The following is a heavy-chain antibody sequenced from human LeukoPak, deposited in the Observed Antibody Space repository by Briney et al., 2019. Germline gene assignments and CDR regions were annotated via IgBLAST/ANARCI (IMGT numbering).Heavy chain of an antibody. Sequence: VASVKVSCKASGYTFISYGISWVRQAPGQGPEWMGWINAYNGNTNFALKLKGRVTMTTDTSTSTAYMELRSLRSDDTAVYYCAREAGGTSADYWGQGTLVTVSS. CDR1: GYTFISYG. CDR3: AREAGGTSADY. CDR2: INAYNGNT. V-gene: IGHV1-18*04. J-gene: IGHJ4*02. D-gene: IGHD2-2*01.